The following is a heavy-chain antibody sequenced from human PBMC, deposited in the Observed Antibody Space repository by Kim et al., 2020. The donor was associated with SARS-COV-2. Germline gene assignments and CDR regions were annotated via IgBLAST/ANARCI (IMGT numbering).Heavy chain of an antibody. V-gene: IGHV3-23*01. CDR3: AKDTPLGTAAGTGWFDP. Sequence: GGSLRLSCAASGFTFSSYAMSWVRQAPGKGLEWVSAISGSGGSTYYADSVKGRFTISRDNSKNTLYLQMNSLRAEDTAVYYCAKDTPLGTAAGTGWFDPWGQGTLVTVSS. D-gene: IGHD6-13*01. CDR2: ISGSGGST. J-gene: IGHJ5*02. CDR1: GFTFSSYA.